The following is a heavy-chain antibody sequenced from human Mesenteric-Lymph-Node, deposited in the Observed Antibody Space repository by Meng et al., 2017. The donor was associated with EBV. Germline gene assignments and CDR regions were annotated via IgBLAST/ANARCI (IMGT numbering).Heavy chain of an antibody. D-gene: IGHD3-22*01. J-gene: IGHJ4*02. V-gene: IGHV1-18*01. CDR2: ISPRHGNT. Sequence: QVQLVQAGAEVKKPGASVKISCQASGYTFITYGIGWVRQAPGEGLEWMGWISPRHGNTNYAQRFQGRVTMTTDTSTSTAYMELRSLTSEDTAVYYCARGMSYYDNSGFFDYWGQGALVTVSS. CDR3: ARGMSYYDNSGFFDY. CDR1: GYTFITYG.